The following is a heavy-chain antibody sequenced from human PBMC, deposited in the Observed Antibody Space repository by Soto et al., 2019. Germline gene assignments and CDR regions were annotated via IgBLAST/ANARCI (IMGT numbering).Heavy chain of an antibody. D-gene: IGHD6-19*01. J-gene: IGHJ4*01. CDR3: ARDRASSGCWDY. CDR1: GFSVTSKA. CDR2: KSGSGGST. Sequence: PGWCRGLWRAASGFSVTSKAMGWVLQAPGKGVDRVPVKSGSGGSTYYADAVTGRLSISRDGSNNTLDLHKNSPRAQDTAVYSRARDRASSGCWDYRGQ. V-gene: IGHV3-23*01.